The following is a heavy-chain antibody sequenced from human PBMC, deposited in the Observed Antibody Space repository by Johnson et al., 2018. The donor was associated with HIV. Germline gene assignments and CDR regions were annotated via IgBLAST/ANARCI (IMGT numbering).Heavy chain of an antibody. D-gene: IGHD6-13*01. CDR1: GFTLSTYG. Sequence: VQLVESGGGVVQPGRSLRLSCAASGFTLSTYGMHWVRQAPGKGLEWVAVISYDGSNKYYADSVKGRFTISRDNSKNTLYLQMNSLRAEDTAVYYCALAAIAAAGDAFDIWGKGTMVTVSS. CDR3: ALAAIAAAGDAFDI. J-gene: IGHJ3*02. V-gene: IGHV3-30*03. CDR2: ISYDGSNK.